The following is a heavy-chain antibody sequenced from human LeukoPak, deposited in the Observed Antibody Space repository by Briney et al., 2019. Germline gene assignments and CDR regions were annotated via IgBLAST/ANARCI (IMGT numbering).Heavy chain of an antibody. CDR3: AKDPGYSSSWYGSEYFQH. D-gene: IGHD6-13*01. CDR1: GFTFSSYG. Sequence: GGSLRLSCAASGFTFSSYGMHWVRQAPGKGLEWVAFIRYDGSNKYYADSVKGRFTISRDNSKNTLYLQMNSLRAEDTAVYYCAKDPGYSSSWYGSEYFQHWGQGTLVTVSS. J-gene: IGHJ1*01. V-gene: IGHV3-30*02. CDR2: IRYDGSNK.